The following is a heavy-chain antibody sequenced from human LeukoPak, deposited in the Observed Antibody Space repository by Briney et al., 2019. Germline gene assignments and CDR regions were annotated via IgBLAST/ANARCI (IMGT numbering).Heavy chain of an antibody. D-gene: IGHD3-10*01. CDR2: IDWDDDQ. J-gene: IGHJ4*02. V-gene: IGHV2-70*11. Sequence: SGPTLVNPTQTLTLICTFSGFSLSSREVCVSWIRQPPGKSLEWLARIDWDDDQYYNTTLKTRLTVSKDTSKNQVVLTMTNMDPVDTATYYCARGSGSYTPLDYWGPGTLVTVSS. CDR3: ARGSGSYTPLDY. CDR1: GFSLSSREVC.